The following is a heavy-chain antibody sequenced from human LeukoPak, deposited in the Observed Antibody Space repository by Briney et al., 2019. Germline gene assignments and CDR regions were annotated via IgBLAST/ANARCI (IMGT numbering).Heavy chain of an antibody. V-gene: IGHV1-69*04. CDR2: IIPILGIV. D-gene: IGHD6-13*01. CDR3: ARARRSDSSWYDY. CDR1: GGTFSSYA. Sequence: ASVKVSCKASGGTFSSYAISWVRQAPGQGLERMGRIIPILGIVNYAQRFQGSVTITADKSTTTVFMELSSLRSEDTAVYFCARARRSDSSWYDYWGQGTLVSVSS. J-gene: IGHJ4*02.